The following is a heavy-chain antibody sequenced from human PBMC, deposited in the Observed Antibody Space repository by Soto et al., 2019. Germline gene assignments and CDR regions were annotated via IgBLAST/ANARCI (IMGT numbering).Heavy chain of an antibody. CDR3: ATGSVVVTDFDY. J-gene: IGHJ4*02. D-gene: IGHD2-15*01. V-gene: IGHV1-8*02. CDR2: MNPNSGNT. Sequence: GASVKVSFKASGYTFTSYDINWVRQATGQGLEWMGWMNPNSGNTGYAQKFQGRVTMTRNTSISTAYMELSSLRSEDTAVYYCATGSVVVTDFDYWGQGTLVTVSS. CDR1: GYTFTSYD.